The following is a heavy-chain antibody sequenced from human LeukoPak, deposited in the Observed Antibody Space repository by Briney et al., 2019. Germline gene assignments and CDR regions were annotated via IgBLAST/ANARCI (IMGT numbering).Heavy chain of an antibody. V-gene: IGHV4-59*01. J-gene: IGHJ4*02. CDR2: IYYSGIT. Sequence: PSETLSLTCTVSGGSISSYYWSWIRQPPGKGLEWIGYIYYSGITNYNPSLKSRVTISVDTSKNQFSLELSSVTAADTAVYYCAGWGSITTARFDYWGQGTLVTVSS. CDR1: GGSISSYY. CDR3: AGWGSITTARFDY. D-gene: IGHD3-16*01.